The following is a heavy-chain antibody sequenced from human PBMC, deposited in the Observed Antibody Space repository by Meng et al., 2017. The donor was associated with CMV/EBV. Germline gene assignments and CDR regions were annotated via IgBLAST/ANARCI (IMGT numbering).Heavy chain of an antibody. D-gene: IGHD5-12*01. CDR1: GGSISSSSYY. V-gene: IGHV4-39*07. CDR3: AREGGYSGYGVDY. CDR2: IYYSGST. J-gene: IGHJ4*02. Sequence: QRHLQESGPGLVKPSETLSLTCTVSGGSISSSSYYWGWIRQPPGKGLEWIGSIYYSGSTYYNPSLKSRVTISVDTSKNQFSLKLSSVTAADTAVYYCAREGGYSGYGVDYWGQGTLVTVSS.